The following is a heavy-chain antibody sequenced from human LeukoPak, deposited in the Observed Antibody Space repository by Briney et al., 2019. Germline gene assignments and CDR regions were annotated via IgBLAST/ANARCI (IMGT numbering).Heavy chain of an antibody. CDR1: GGSISSTSYY. V-gene: IGHV4-39*07. J-gene: IGHJ5*02. Sequence: SETLSLTCTVSGGSISSTSYYWGWIRQPPGKGLEWIGSIYYSGSTYYNPSLKSRVTISVDTSKNQFSLKPSSVTAADTAVYYCARVAVAGTNWFDPWGQGTLVTVSS. CDR3: ARVAVAGTNWFDP. CDR2: IYYSGST. D-gene: IGHD6-19*01.